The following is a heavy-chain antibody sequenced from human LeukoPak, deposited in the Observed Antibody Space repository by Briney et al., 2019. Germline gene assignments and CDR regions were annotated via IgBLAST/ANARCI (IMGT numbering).Heavy chain of an antibody. Sequence: GASVKVSCKASGYTFTHYYMHWVRQVPGQGLEWMGTINPSGGSTSYAQEFQGRVTMTRDTSTSTVYMELSSLRTEDTAVFYCARVYTYGLNYWGQGTLVTVSS. CDR1: GYTFTHYY. CDR2: INPSGGST. J-gene: IGHJ4*02. CDR3: ARVYTYGLNY. D-gene: IGHD5-18*01. V-gene: IGHV1-46*01.